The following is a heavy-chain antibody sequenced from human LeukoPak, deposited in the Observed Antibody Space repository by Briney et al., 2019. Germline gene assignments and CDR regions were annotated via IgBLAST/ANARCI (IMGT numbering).Heavy chain of an antibody. J-gene: IGHJ4*02. V-gene: IGHV3-53*01. D-gene: IGHD1-1*01. CDR1: GFTVSSKY. CDR3: ARHTNDYLLNTFDS. Sequence: GGSLRLSCAASGFTVSSKYMSWVRQAPGKGLEWVSVIYSGGSTYYADSVRGRFTISRDNSKNTPYLQMNSLRAEDTAVYYCARHTNDYLLNTFDSWGQGTLVTVSS. CDR2: IYSGGST.